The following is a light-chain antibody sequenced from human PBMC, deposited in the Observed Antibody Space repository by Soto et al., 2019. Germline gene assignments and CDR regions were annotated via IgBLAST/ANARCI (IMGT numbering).Light chain of an antibody. V-gene: IGLV1-40*01. Sequence: QSVLTQPPSVSEAPGQRVTISCTGTSSDIGAGYDVHWYQQLPGAAPKLLIYSNAIRPSGVPDRFSASKSGTSASLAITGHRPEDEADYYCEAYDRSLSTSVFGTGAKVTXL. CDR3: EAYDRSLSTSV. CDR2: SNA. CDR1: SSDIGAGYD. J-gene: IGLJ1*01.